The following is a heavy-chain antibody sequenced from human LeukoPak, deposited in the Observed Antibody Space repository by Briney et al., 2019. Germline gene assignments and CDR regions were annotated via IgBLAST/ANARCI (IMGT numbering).Heavy chain of an antibody. CDR3: ATSPDYSNYPFDY. D-gene: IGHD4-11*01. CDR1: GYTLTELS. V-gene: IGHV1-24*01. J-gene: IGHJ4*02. CDR2: FDPEDGET. Sequence: ASVKVSCKVSGYTLTELSMHWVRQAPGNGLEWMGGFDPEDGETIYAQKFQGRVTMTEDTSTDTAYMELSSLRSEDTAVYYCATSPDYSNYPFDYWGQGTLVTVSS.